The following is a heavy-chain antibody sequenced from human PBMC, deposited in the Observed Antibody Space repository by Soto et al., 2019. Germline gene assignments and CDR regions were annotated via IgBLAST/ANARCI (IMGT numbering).Heavy chain of an antibody. J-gene: IGHJ4*02. CDR2: ISSSTNYI. CDR3: ARDRRDGYNFDY. V-gene: IGHV3-21*01. D-gene: IGHD5-12*01. CDR1: GFTFSSYS. Sequence: EVQLVESGGGLVKPGGSLRLSCAASGFTFSSYSMNWVRQAPGKGLEWVSSISSSTNYIYYADSVKGRFTTSRDNAKNSLYLQMNSLRAADTAVYYCARDRRDGYNFDYWGQGTLVTVSS.